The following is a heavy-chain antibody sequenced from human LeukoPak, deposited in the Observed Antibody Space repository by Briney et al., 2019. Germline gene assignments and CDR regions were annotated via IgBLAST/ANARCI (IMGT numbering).Heavy chain of an antibody. D-gene: IGHD2/OR15-2a*01. J-gene: IGHJ4*02. V-gene: IGHV3-11*01. CDR3: ARGFYGLFDY. CDR1: GLTFSVYY. Sequence: PGESLRLSCAASGLTFSVYYMSWIRHAPGKGLEWVSYISSSGSTIYYADSVKGRYTISRDNAKNSLYLQKNSLRAEDTAVYYCARGFYGLFDYWGQGTLVTVSS. CDR2: ISSSGSTI.